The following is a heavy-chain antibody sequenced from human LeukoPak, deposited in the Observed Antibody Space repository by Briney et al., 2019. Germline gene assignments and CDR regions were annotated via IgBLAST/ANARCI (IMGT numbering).Heavy chain of an antibody. V-gene: IGHV3-21*01. Sequence: GGSLTLSCAVSGLTFSTYSMNWVRQAPGRGLEWVSSISSSSSDIHYTDSVKGRFPNSRDNAKNSLYLQMSSLTAEDTALYYCARDSAELDYWGQGTLVTVSS. CDR1: GLTFSTYS. D-gene: IGHD1-26*01. CDR2: ISSSSSDI. J-gene: IGHJ4*02. CDR3: ARDSAELDY.